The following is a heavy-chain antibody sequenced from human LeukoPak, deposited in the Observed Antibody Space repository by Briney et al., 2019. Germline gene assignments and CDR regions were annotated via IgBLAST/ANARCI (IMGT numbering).Heavy chain of an antibody. CDR3: AKANEYACPALGYFYTGLDV. CDR2: FSVASVTA. D-gene: IGHD2-2*01. CDR1: GFTFRTDV. J-gene: IGHJ6*02. Sequence: VGSLRLSRAASGFTFRTDVLTSVRQAPGNGLECVSGFSVASVTAHTAYSVKGRFTISRDTSKNTLYLQLNSLRADAAALYYCAKANEYACPALGYFYTGLDVWGQGTTVTVSS. V-gene: IGHV3-23*01.